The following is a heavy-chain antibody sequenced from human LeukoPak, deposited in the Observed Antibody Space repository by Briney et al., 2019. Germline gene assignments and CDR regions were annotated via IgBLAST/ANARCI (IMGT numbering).Heavy chain of an antibody. V-gene: IGHV3-66*01. CDR3: ARAYYYYYYDMDV. CDR1: GFTVSSNY. CDR2: IYSGGST. J-gene: IGHJ6*02. Sequence: GGSLRLSCAASGFTVSSNYMSWVRQAPGKGLEWVSVIYSGGSTYYADSVKGRFTISRDNSKNTLYLQMNSLRAEDTAVYYCARAYYYYYYDMDVWGQGTTVTVSS.